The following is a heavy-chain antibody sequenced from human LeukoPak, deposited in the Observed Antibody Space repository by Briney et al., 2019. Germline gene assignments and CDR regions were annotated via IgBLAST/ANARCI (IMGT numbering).Heavy chain of an antibody. CDR3: AGDPPYSGYAFHI. CDR1: GFTFSDYG. J-gene: IGHJ3*02. CDR2: IWNDGSNK. V-gene: IGHV3-33*01. D-gene: IGHD1-26*01. Sequence: GGSLRLSCAASGFTFSDYGMHWVRQAPGKGLEWVTFIWNDGSNKYYADSVKGRFTISRDNSKNTLCLEMDSLRAEDTAVYYCAGDPPYSGYAFHIWGQGTMVTVSS.